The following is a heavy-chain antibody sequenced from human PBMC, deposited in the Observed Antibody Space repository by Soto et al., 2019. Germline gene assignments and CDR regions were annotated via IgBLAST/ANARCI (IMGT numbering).Heavy chain of an antibody. CDR2: ISGGGGST. J-gene: IGHJ1*01. CDR1: GFTFSSYA. Sequence: GGSLRLSCAASGFTFSSYAMNWVRQAPGKGLEWVSGISGGGGSTYYADSVKGRFTISRDNSKNTLYLLMNSLRAEDTAVYYCAKDQAAAGTISRYFHYWGQGTLVTVSS. D-gene: IGHD6-13*01. V-gene: IGHV3-23*01. CDR3: AKDQAAAGTISRYFHY.